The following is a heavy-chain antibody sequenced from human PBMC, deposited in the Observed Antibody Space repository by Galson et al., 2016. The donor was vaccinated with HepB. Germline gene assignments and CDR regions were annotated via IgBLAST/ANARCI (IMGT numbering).Heavy chain of an antibody. CDR2: IRQDGTAS. V-gene: IGHV3-7*03. J-gene: IGHJ4*02. Sequence: SLRLSCAASGFTFRNYWMNWVRQAPGKGLEWVANIRQDGTASYYVDSVKGRFIISRDNAHNSLYLQMNYLRADDTAVYYCATSIGLGTSFYFDYWGQGTLVTVPS. D-gene: IGHD2-21*02. CDR1: GFTFRNYW. CDR3: ATSIGLGTSFYFDY.